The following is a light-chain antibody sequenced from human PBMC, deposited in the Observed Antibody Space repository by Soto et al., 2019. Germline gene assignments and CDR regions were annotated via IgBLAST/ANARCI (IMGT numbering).Light chain of an antibody. CDR3: QQYYSNPLT. J-gene: IGKJ4*01. V-gene: IGKV4-1*01. Sequence: RATIKCKSSQSVLYSSNNKNYLAWYQQKPGQPPKLLIYWASTRESGVPDRFSGSGSGTDFTLTISSLQAEDVALYYCQQYYSNPLTFGGGTKVDIK. CDR2: WAS. CDR1: QSVLYSSNNKNY.